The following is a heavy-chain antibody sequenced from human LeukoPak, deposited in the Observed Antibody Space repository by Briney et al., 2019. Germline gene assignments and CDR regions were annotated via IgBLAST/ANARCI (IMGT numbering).Heavy chain of an antibody. J-gene: IGHJ5*02. CDR2: IYYSGST. V-gene: IGHV4-59*08. Sequence: SETLSLTCTVSGGSISSYYWSWIWQPPGKGLEWIGYIYYSGSTNYNPSLKSRVTISVDTSKNQFSLKLSSVTAADTAVYYCASGHYYGSGSYFGWFDPWGQGTLVTVSS. CDR3: ASGHYYGSGSYFGWFDP. CDR1: GGSISSYY. D-gene: IGHD3-10*01.